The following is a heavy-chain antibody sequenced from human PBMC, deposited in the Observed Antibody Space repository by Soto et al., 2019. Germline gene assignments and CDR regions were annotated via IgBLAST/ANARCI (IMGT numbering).Heavy chain of an antibody. CDR2: IYYSGST. D-gene: IGHD3-9*01. V-gene: IGHV4-31*03. CDR1: VGSSSSGGYY. Sequence: TLSLTGTVSVGSSSSGGYYWSWILQHPGKGLEWIGYIYYSGSTYYNPSLKSRVTISVDTSKNQFSLKLSSVTAADTAVYYCASYDILTGPLKKDAFDIWGQGTMVTVSS. CDR3: ASYDILTGPLKKDAFDI. J-gene: IGHJ3*02.